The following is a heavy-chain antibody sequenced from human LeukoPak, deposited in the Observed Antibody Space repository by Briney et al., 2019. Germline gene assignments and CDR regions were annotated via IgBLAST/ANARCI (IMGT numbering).Heavy chain of an antibody. Sequence: SETLSLTCTVSGGSISSSSYYWGWIRQPPGKGLEWIGYIYYSGSTNYNPSLKSRVTISVDTSKNQFSLKLSSVTAADTAVYYCARDTGYSSSRHPDAFDIWGQGTMVTVSS. J-gene: IGHJ3*02. V-gene: IGHV4-61*01. CDR1: GGSISSSSYY. CDR3: ARDTGYSSSRHPDAFDI. CDR2: IYYSGST. D-gene: IGHD6-13*01.